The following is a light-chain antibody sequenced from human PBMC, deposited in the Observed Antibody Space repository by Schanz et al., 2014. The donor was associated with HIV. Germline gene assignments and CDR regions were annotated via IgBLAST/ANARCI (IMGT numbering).Light chain of an antibody. CDR3: LHYNDFTST. CDR1: QSISEW. J-gene: IGKJ2*01. V-gene: IGKV1-5*03. Sequence: DIQMTQSPSTLSASVGDRITITCRASQSISEWLAWYQQKPGQDPNLLISEASTLQSEVPSRFSGTGSGTDFTLTISRLQPYDFATYFCLHYNDFTSTFGQGTKLEIK. CDR2: EAS.